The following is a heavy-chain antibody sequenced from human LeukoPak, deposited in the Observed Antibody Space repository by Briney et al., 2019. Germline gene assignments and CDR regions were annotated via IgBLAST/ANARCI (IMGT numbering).Heavy chain of an antibody. D-gene: IGHD5-18*01. Sequence: GRSLRLSCAASGFTFSSYGMHWVRQAPGKGLEWVAVKSYDGSNKYYADSVKGRFTISRDNSKNTLYLQMNSLRAEDTAVYFCARRGHGYGSPFDYWGQGTLVTVSS. J-gene: IGHJ4*02. V-gene: IGHV3-30*03. CDR1: GFTFSSYG. CDR2: KSYDGSNK. CDR3: ARRGHGYGSPFDY.